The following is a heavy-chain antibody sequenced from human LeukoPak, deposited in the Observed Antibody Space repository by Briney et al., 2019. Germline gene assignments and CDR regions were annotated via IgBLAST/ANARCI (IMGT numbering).Heavy chain of an antibody. V-gene: IGHV3-73*01. J-gene: IGHJ4*02. Sequence: QPGGSLRLSCAASGFTFSGSAMHWVRQAYGKGLEWDGRIRSKANSYATAYAASVKGRFTISRDDSKNTAYLQMNSLKTEDTAVYYCTRGYSSSWYGEDYFDYWGQGTLVTVSS. CDR3: TRGYSSSWYGEDYFDY. D-gene: IGHD6-13*01. CDR1: GFTFSGSA. CDR2: IRSKANSYAT.